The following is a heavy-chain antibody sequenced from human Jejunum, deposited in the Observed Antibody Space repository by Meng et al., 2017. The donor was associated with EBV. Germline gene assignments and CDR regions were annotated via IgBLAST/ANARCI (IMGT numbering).Heavy chain of an antibody. CDR1: GDYVSTDKW. D-gene: IGHD1-26*01. Sequence: QVQLQESGARLVKPSGXXXLPCGVSGDYVSTDKWWSWVRQSPGKGLEWIGETSHRGITYYNPSLESRVTISIDTSKSQFSLRLRSVTAADTAVYYCARASWERLLEYWGQGTLVTVSS. CDR3: ARASWERLLEY. CDR2: TSHRGIT. J-gene: IGHJ4*02. V-gene: IGHV4-4*02.